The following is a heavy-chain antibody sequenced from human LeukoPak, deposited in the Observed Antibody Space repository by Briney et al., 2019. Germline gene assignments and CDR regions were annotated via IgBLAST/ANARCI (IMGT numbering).Heavy chain of an antibody. CDR3: ARDSPVGNNPDIVVVPAAITGWFDP. CDR1: GYTLTAYY. J-gene: IGHJ5*02. CDR2: INPNSGGT. D-gene: IGHD2-2*02. V-gene: IGHV1-2*02. Sequence: ASMKVSCKASGYTLTAYYLHSVRQAPGQGLEWMGWINPNSGGTTYAQKFQGRVTMTRDTSIGTAYMELSSLRSDDTAVYYCARDSPVGNNPDIVVVPAAITGWFDPWGQGTLVTVSS.